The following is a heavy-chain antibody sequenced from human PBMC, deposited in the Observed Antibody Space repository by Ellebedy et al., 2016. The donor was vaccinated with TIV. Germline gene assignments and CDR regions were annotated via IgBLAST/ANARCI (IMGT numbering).Heavy chain of an antibody. J-gene: IGHJ4*02. CDR2: VYYSWRP. CDR1: GGSVSRTSYY. CDR3: AMTAPWQPIDD. D-gene: IGHD2-21*02. V-gene: IGHV4-39*01. Sequence: MPSETLSLTCSVSGGSVSRTSYYWAWIRQPPGKGLEYMGCVYYSWRPYYNPSFKRRVTLSADTSKNQFSLNLRTVTAADTAVYYCAMTAPWQPIDDWGQGILVSVSS.